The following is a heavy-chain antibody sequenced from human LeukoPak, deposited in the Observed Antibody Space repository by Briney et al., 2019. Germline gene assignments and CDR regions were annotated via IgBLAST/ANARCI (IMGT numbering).Heavy chain of an antibody. CDR3: AKPYYYGSRSYMDY. CDR1: GFTFSSYA. Sequence: GRSLRLSCAASGFTFSSYAMHWVRQAPGKGLEWVAVISYDGSNKYYADSAKGRFTISRDNSKNMLYLQMNSLRAEDTAVYYCAKPYYYGSRSYMDYWGQGTLVTVSS. CDR2: ISYDGSNK. D-gene: IGHD3-10*01. V-gene: IGHV3-30-3*02. J-gene: IGHJ4*02.